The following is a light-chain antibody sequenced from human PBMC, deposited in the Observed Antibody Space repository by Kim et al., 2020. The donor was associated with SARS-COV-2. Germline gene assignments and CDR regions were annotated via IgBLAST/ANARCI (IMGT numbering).Light chain of an antibody. Sequence: SPGERATISCRARQSLSSSHLAWYQQKPGQAPRLLIYGASSRAAGIPDRFSGSGSGTGFTLTISRLEPEDFAVYYCQQYGTSPLTFGGGTKVDIK. V-gene: IGKV3-20*01. CDR3: QQYGTSPLT. J-gene: IGKJ4*01. CDR1: QSLSSSH. CDR2: GAS.